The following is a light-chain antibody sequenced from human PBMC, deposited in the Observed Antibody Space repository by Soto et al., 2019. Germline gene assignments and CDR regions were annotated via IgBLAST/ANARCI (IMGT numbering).Light chain of an antibody. CDR2: DIS. Sequence: QAVVTQGPSLTVSPGGTVTLTCGSSTGAVTSGHYPYWFQQKPGQAPRTLIYDISNKHSWTPARFSGSLLGGKAALTLSGAQPQDEADYYCLLAYSGDREVFGGGTKLTVL. V-gene: IGLV7-46*01. J-gene: IGLJ2*01. CDR3: LLAYSGDREV. CDR1: TGAVTSGHY.